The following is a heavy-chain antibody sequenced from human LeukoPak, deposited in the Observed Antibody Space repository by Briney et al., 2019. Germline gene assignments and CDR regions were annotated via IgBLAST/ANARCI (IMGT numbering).Heavy chain of an antibody. V-gene: IGHV3-48*02. CDR3: ARGFDSSGYYAANWFDP. CDR1: GFTFSDFY. Sequence: GGSLRLSCAASGFTFSDFYMNWVRQAPGKGLEWVSYISSSSSTIYYADSVKGRFTISRDNAKNSLYLQMNSLRDEDTAVYYCARGFDSSGYYAANWFDPWGQGTLVTVSS. J-gene: IGHJ5*02. CDR2: ISSSSSTI. D-gene: IGHD3-22*01.